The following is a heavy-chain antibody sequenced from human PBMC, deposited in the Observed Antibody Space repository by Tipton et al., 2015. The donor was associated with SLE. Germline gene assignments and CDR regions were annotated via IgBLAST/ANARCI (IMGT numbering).Heavy chain of an antibody. CDR1: GFTFSSYS. CDR3: ARDLPDAFDI. Sequence: SLRLSCAASGFTFSSYSMNWVRQAPGKGLEWVSSISSSSSYIYYADSVKGRFTISRDNAKNSLYLQMNSLRAEDTTVYYCARDLPDAFDIWGQGTMVTVSS. CDR2: ISSSSSYI. J-gene: IGHJ3*02. V-gene: IGHV3-21*03.